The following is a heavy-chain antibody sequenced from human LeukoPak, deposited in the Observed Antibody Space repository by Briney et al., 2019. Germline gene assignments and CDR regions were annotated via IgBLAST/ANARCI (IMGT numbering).Heavy chain of an antibody. V-gene: IGHV4-59*01. CDR2: IYYSGST. CDR3: ARGRVAEYLQH. J-gene: IGHJ1*01. Sequence: SETLSLTCTVSGGSISSYYWSWIRQPPGKGLEWIGYIYYSGSTNYNPSLKSRVTISVDTSKNQFSLKLSSVTAADTAVYYCARGRVAEYLQHWGQGTLVTVSS. CDR1: GGSISSYY.